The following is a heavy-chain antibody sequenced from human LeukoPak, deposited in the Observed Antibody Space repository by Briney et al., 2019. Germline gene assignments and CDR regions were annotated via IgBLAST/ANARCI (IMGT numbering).Heavy chain of an antibody. CDR1: GFTFSSYA. D-gene: IGHD3-9*01. CDR3: AKANYYDILTGYFDAFDI. Sequence: GGSLRLSCAASGFTFSSYAMSWVRQAPGKGLEWVSAISGSGGSTYYADSVKGRFTISRDNSKNTLYLQMNSLRAEDTAVYYCAKANYYDILTGYFDAFDIWGQGTMVTVSS. V-gene: IGHV3-23*01. J-gene: IGHJ3*02. CDR2: ISGSGGST.